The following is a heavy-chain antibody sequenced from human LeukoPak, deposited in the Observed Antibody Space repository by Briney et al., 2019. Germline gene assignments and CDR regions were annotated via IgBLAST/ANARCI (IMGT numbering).Heavy chain of an antibody. CDR2: MSADNGNT. CDR1: GYTFNSYG. V-gene: IGHV1-18*01. J-gene: IGHJ5*02. Sequence: ASVKVSCKVSGYTFNSYGISWVRQAPGQGLEWMGWMSADNGNTNYAQKLQGRVTMTTDASTSTAYMELRSLRSDDTAVYYCAREYSGSNWWFDPWGQGTLVTVSS. CDR3: AREYSGSNWWFDP. D-gene: IGHD1-26*01.